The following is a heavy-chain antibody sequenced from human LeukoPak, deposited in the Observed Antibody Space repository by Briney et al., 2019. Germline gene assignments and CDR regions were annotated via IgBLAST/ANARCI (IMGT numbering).Heavy chain of an antibody. J-gene: IGHJ6*02. CDR1: GGSISSYY. D-gene: IGHD4-17*01. Sequence: SETLSLTCTVSGGSISSYYWSWIRQPPGKGLEWIGYIYYSGSTNYNPSLKSRVTISVDTSKNQFSLKLSSVTAADTAVYYCARDGRRLRPLDYGMDVWGQGTTVTVSS. V-gene: IGHV4-59*01. CDR3: ARDGRRLRPLDYGMDV. CDR2: IYYSGST.